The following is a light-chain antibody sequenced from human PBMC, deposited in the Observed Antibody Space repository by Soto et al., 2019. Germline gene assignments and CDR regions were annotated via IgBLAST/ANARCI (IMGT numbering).Light chain of an antibody. J-gene: IGLJ1*01. V-gene: IGLV1-47*02. CDR1: SSNLGSNY. Sequence: QSVLTQPPSASGTPGQRVTISCSGSSSNLGSNYVYWYQQLPGTAPKLLIYNNNQRPSGVPDRFSASKSGTSASLAIRGLRSDDEADYYCSSWDGSLSGYVFGAGTKLTVL. CDR3: SSWDGSLSGYV. CDR2: NNN.